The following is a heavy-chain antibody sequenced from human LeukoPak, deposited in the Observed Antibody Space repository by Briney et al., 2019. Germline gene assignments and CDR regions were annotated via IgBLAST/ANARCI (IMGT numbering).Heavy chain of an antibody. V-gene: IGHV4-39*01. J-gene: IGHJ6*03. CDR2: IYYSGST. CDR3: ARLAAGSGEGDYMDV. CDR1: GGSISSSSYY. D-gene: IGHD6-19*01. Sequence: SETLSLTCTVSGGSISSSSYYWGWIRQPPGKGLEWIGSIYYSGSTYYNPSLKSRVTLSVGTPRNQFSLKLSSVTAADTAVYYCARLAAGSGEGDYMDVWGKGTTVTIS.